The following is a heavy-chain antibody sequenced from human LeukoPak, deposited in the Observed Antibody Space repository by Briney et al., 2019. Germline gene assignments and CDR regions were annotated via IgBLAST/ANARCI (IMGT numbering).Heavy chain of an antibody. V-gene: IGHV3-30*18. Sequence: PGGSLRLSCAASGFTFNNYGMHWVRQGPGKGLEWVAVITFDGSKEYYADSVKGRITISRDNSNHTLYLQMNSLRAEDTAVYYCAKDPSPVAVDYYSGMDVWGRGTTFIVSS. D-gene: IGHD6-19*01. CDR1: GFTFNNYG. CDR2: ITFDGSKE. CDR3: AKDPSPVAVDYYSGMDV. J-gene: IGHJ6*02.